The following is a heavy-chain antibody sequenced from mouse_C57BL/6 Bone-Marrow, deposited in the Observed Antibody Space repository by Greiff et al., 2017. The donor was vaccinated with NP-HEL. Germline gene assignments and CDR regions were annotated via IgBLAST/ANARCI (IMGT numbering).Heavy chain of an antibody. V-gene: IGHV1-81*01. CDR3: ARSKLSYWYFDV. J-gene: IGHJ1*03. CDR1: GYTFTSYG. CDR2: IYPRSGNT. Sequence: QVHVKQSGAELARPGASVKLSCKASGYTFTSYGISWVKQRTGQGLEWIGEIYPRSGNTYYNEKFKGKATLTADKSSSTAYMELRSLTSEDSAVYFCARSKLSYWYFDVWGTGTTVTVSS.